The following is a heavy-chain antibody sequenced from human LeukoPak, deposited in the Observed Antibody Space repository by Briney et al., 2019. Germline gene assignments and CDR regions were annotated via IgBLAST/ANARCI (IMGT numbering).Heavy chain of an antibody. CDR2: SSGYNGNT. CDR3: ATNPLPTIFGVVTPSYWFDP. D-gene: IGHD3-3*01. V-gene: IGHV1-18*01. J-gene: IGHJ5*02. CDR1: GYTFTGYG. Sequence: GASVKVSCKASGYTFTGYGISWVRQAPGQGLEWMGWSSGYNGNTNYAQKLQGRVTMTTDTSTSIAYMELRSLRSDDTAVYYCATNPLPTIFGVVTPSYWFDPWGQGTLVTVSS.